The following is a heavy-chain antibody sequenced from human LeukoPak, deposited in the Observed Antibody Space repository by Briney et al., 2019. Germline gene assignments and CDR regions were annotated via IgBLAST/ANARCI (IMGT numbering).Heavy chain of an antibody. J-gene: IGHJ4*02. V-gene: IGHV3-23*01. Sequence: PGGSLRLSCAASGFTFSSYAMSWVRQAPGKGLEWVSAISGSGGSTYYADSVKGRFTISRDNAKNSLYLQMNSLRAEDTAVYYCARDLSSGHYILPFDYWGQGTLVTVSS. CDR3: ARDLSSGHYILPFDY. CDR1: GFTFSSYA. D-gene: IGHD3-22*01. CDR2: ISGSGGST.